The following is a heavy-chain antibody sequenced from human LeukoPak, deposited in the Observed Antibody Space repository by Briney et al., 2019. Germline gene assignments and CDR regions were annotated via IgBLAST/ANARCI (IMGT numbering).Heavy chain of an antibody. J-gene: IGHJ4*02. CDR3: ARDLTPYYFDY. V-gene: IGHV1-69*04. Sequence: SVKVSCKASGYTFTGYYMHWVRQAPGQGLEWMGRIIPILGIANYAQKFQGRVTITADKSTSTAYMELSSLRSEDTAVYYCARDLTPYYFDYWGQGTLVTVSS. CDR2: IIPILGIA. CDR1: GYTFTGYY.